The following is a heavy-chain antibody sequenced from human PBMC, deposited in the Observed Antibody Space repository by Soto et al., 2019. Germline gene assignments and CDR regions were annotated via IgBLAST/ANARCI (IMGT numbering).Heavy chain of an antibody. Sequence: GASVKVSCKASGGTFSSYAISWVRQAPGQGLEWMGGIIPIFGTANYAQKFQGRVTITADESTSTAYMELSSLRSEDTAVYYCARGSLELRSDYYYYGMDVWGQGTTVTVSS. V-gene: IGHV1-69*13. CDR1: GGTFSSYA. CDR3: ARGSLELRSDYYYYGMDV. J-gene: IGHJ6*02. CDR2: IIPIFGTA. D-gene: IGHD1-7*01.